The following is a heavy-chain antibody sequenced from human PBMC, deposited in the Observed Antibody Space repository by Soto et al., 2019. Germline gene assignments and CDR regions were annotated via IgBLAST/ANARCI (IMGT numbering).Heavy chain of an antibody. D-gene: IGHD2-15*01. V-gene: IGHV3-23*01. CDR2: ISGSGGST. CDR1: GFTFSSYA. J-gene: IGHJ4*02. Sequence: GGSLRLSCAASGFTFSSYAMSWVRQAPGKGLEWVSAISGSGGSTYYADSMKGRFTISRDNSKNTLYLQMNSLRAEDTAVYYCAKEYCSGGSCYGGYYFDYWGQGTLVTVSS. CDR3: AKEYCSGGSCYGGYYFDY.